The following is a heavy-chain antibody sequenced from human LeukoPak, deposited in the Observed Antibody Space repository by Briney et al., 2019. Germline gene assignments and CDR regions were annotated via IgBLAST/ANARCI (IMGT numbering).Heavy chain of an antibody. CDR1: GFTFDDYA. J-gene: IGHJ6*03. V-gene: IGHV3-43D*04. CDR2: VTWDGGSP. D-gene: IGHD1-26*01. CDR3: VKATTTSDYYYMDV. Sequence: GGSLRLSCAASGFTFDDYAVHWVRQAPGKGLEWVSLVTWDGGSPYYADTVKGRFTISRDNTKNSLYLQMNSLRPEDTGLYYCVKATTTSDYYYMDVWGTGTTVIVSS.